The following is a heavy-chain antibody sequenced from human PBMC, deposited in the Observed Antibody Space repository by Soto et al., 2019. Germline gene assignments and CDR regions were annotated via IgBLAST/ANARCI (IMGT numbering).Heavy chain of an antibody. V-gene: IGHV3-48*03. J-gene: IGHJ4*02. CDR2: ISTSGSTV. CDR1: RFTFSAYE. Sequence: WGSLRLSCAASRFTFSAYEMHWFRQAPGKGLEWVSYISTSGSTVYYADSVKGRFTVSRDNTRNSLYLQMDSLRDEDTALYYCVRYCGTTLCNGVATRTFEYWGKGNMVTVSA. CDR3: VRYCGTTLCNGVATRTFEY. D-gene: IGHD5-12*01.